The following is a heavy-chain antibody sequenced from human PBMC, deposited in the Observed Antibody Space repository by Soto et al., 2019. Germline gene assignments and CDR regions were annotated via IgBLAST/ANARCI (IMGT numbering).Heavy chain of an antibody. CDR1: GGSISSGGYY. J-gene: IGHJ4*02. V-gene: IGHV4-31*03. Sequence: PSETLSLTCTVSGGSISSGGYYWSWIRQRPGKGLEWIGDIHYSGSTFYNPSLKSRVTISVDTSENQFSLKLSSMTAAGTAVYYCARGEVLPAASLDYWGQGTLVTVSS. D-gene: IGHD2-2*01. CDR2: IHYSGST. CDR3: ARGEVLPAASLDY.